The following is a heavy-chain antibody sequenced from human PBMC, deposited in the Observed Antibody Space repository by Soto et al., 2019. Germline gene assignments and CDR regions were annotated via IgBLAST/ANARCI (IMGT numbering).Heavy chain of an antibody. CDR3: ARDFPGYCSSTSCYPSKGDYYYYYMDV. Sequence: EVQLVESGGGLVQPGGSLRLSCAASGFTVSSNYMSWVRQAPGKGLEWGSVIYSGGSTYYADSVKGRFTISRDNSKNTMYLQMNSLRAEDTAVYYCARDFPGYCSSTSCYPSKGDYYYYYMDVWGKGTTVTVSS. CDR2: IYSGGST. D-gene: IGHD2-2*01. V-gene: IGHV3-66*01. J-gene: IGHJ6*03. CDR1: GFTVSSNY.